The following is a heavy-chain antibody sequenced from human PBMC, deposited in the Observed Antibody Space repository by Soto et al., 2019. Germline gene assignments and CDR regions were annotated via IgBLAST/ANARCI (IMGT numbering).Heavy chain of an antibody. CDR2: IDPSNSYI. Sequence: GESLKISCQGSGYSFTTHWITWVRQTPGKGLEWMGRIDPSNSYINYSPSFQGHVTISVDRSISTAYLQWSRLEASDNAMYYCARHGVQSYYAVDVWGQGTTVTVSS. CDR3: ARHGVQSYYAVDV. J-gene: IGHJ6*02. V-gene: IGHV5-10-1*01. CDR1: GYSFTTHW. D-gene: IGHD2-2*01.